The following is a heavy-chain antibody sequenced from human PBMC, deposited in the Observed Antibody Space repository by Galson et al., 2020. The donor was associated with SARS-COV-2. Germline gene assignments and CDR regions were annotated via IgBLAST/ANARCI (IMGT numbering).Heavy chain of an antibody. CDR1: GYTLTELS. Sequence: GASVKVSCKVSGYTLTELSMHWVRQAPGKGLEWMGGFDPEDGETIYAQKFQGRVTMTEDTSTDTAYMELSSLRSEDTAVYYCATDYGGPYSSGWYLGYWGQGTLVTVSS. CDR3: ATDYGGPYSSGWYLGY. J-gene: IGHJ4*02. V-gene: IGHV1-24*01. D-gene: IGHD6-19*01. CDR2: FDPEDGET.